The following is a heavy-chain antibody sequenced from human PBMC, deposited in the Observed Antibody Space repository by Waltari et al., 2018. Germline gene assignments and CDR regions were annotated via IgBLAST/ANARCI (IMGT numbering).Heavy chain of an antibody. J-gene: IGHJ4*02. CDR3: ARDQGTGGGEIDY. V-gene: IGHV3-74*01. CDR1: GCIFDIYW. D-gene: IGHD3-16*01. Sequence: EVQLVESGGGLVQPGGSLRLSCAASGCIFDIYWMHWVRQAPGQGLVWVSSINGDGSRTDYADSVRGRFTISRDTAKNTLYLQMNGLRAEDTALYYCARDQGTGGGEIDYWGQGTLVSVSS. CDR2: INGDGSRT.